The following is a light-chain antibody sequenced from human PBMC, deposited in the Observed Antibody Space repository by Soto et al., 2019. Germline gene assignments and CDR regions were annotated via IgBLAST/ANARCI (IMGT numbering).Light chain of an antibody. CDR2: AAS. CDR1: QSISRS. J-gene: IGKJ2*01. CDR3: QQSYNSPMYN. Sequence: DIQMTQSPSSLSASVGDRVTITCRASQSISRSLNWYQQKPVKAPRLLIYAASSLQNGVPSRFSGSGSGTDFTLTISSLQPEDAAIYSCQQSYNSPMYNFGQGTTLEIK. V-gene: IGKV1-39*01.